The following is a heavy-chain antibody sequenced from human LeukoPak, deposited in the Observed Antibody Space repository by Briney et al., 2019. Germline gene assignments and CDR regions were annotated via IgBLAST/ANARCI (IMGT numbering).Heavy chain of an antibody. D-gene: IGHD6-25*01. CDR3: AKSGGYGLIDY. CDR2: IYSSGST. CDR1: GGSISSYY. J-gene: IGHJ4*01. V-gene: IGHV4-59*05. Sequence: SETLSLTCTVSGGSISSYYWGWIRQPPGKGLEWIGSIYSSGSTYYNSSLKSRVTISIDTSKNQVSLKMSSVTAADTAVYYCAKSGGYGLIDYWGQGTLVTVSS.